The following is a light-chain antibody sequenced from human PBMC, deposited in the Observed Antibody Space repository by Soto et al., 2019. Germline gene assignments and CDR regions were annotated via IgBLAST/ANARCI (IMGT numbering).Light chain of an antibody. J-gene: IGKJ1*01. CDR3: QQYDSSPKT. Sequence: DIVLTQSPGTLSLSPGERATLSCRASETVNSNYLAWYQQKPGQAPRLLIYGASSRATGTPDRFSGSGSGTDFTLTTSRLEPEDFAVYYCQQYDSSPKTFGQGTKVDIK. CDR1: ETVNSNY. V-gene: IGKV3-20*01. CDR2: GAS.